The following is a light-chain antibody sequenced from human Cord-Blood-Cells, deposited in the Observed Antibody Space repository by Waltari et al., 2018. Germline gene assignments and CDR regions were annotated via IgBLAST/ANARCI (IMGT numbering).Light chain of an antibody. CDR3: QQYDTLPYT. V-gene: IGKV1-33*01. J-gene: IGKJ2*01. Sequence: DIQMTQSPSSLSASVGDRVTITCQASQDISNYLNWYQQKPGKSPKLLNYDASNLETGVPSRFSGSEAGTDFTFTISSLQTEDIATYYCQQYDTLPYTFGQGTKLAIK. CDR1: QDISNY. CDR2: DAS.